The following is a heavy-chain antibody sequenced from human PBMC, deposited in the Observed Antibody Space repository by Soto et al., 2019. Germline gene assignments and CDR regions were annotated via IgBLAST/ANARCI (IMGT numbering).Heavy chain of an antibody. Sequence: SETLSLTCAVYGGSFSGYYWSWIRQPPGKGLEWIGEINHSGSTNYNPSLKSRVTISVDTSKNQFSLKLSSVTAADTAVYYCTTRSTSREDYWGQGTLVTVSS. J-gene: IGHJ4*02. CDR1: GGSFSGYY. CDR2: INHSGST. D-gene: IGHD2-2*01. V-gene: IGHV4-34*01. CDR3: TTRSTSREDY.